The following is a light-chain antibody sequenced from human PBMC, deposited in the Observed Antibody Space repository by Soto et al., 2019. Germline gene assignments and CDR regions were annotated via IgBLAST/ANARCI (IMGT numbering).Light chain of an antibody. Sequence: DIQVTQSPSSLSASVGDRVTITCRTTQNVRSNLNWYQQKPGQAPKLLISILSNLETGVPSRFSGSGSGTDFTLTINSLQPADFATYFCQQTYSLPWTFGQGTKVEI. CDR2: ILS. V-gene: IGKV1-39*01. CDR3: QQTYSLPWT. CDR1: QNVRSN. J-gene: IGKJ1*01.